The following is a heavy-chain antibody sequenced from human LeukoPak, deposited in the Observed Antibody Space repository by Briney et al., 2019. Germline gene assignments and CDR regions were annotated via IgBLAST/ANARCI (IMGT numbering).Heavy chain of an antibody. CDR1: GFTFSDYY. V-gene: IGHV3-11*06. CDR3: ARDRYYDFWSGSPFDY. J-gene: IGHJ4*02. D-gene: IGHD3-3*01. Sequence: GGSLRLSCAASGFTFSDYYMSWIRQAPGKGLEWVSSISSSSSYIYYADSVKGRFTISRDNAKNSLYLQMNSLRAEDTAVYYCARDRYYDFWSGSPFDYWGQGTLVTVSS. CDR2: ISSSSSYI.